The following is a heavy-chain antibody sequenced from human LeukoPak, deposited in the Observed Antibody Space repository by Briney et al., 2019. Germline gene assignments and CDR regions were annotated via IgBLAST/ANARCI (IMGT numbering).Heavy chain of an antibody. CDR2: ISYDGNNK. CDR3: AKDINDRSGIVDY. Sequence: PGRSLRLSCAASGFTFSSYGMHWVRQAPGKGLEWVTVISYDGNNKFYADSVKGRFTISRDNSKNTLYLQMNSLRAEDTAVYYCAKDINDRSGIVDYWGQGTLVTVSS. V-gene: IGHV3-30*18. D-gene: IGHD3-22*01. CDR1: GFTFSSYG. J-gene: IGHJ4*02.